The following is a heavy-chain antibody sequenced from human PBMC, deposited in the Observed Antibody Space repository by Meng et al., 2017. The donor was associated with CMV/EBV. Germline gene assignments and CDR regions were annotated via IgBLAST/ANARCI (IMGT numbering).Heavy chain of an antibody. Sequence: CKASGYTFTSYDINWVRQATGQGLEWMGWMNPNSGNTAYAQKFQGRVTITRKTSISTAYMELSSLRSEDTAVYYCARAPSMVPDVDYWGQGTLVTVSS. CDR1: GYTFTSYD. V-gene: IGHV1-8*03. CDR2: MNPNSGNT. J-gene: IGHJ4*02. CDR3: ARAPSMVPDVDY. D-gene: IGHD2/OR15-2a*01.